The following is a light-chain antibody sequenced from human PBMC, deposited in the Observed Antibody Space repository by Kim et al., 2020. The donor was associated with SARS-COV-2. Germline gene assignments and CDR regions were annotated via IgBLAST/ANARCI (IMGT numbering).Light chain of an antibody. V-gene: IGKV1-6*01. CDR1: RDIRND. J-gene: IGKJ2*01. CDR3: LQDYNWPYT. CDR2: SAS. Sequence: AIQVTQSPSSLSASVGDRVTIVCRASRDIRNDLDWYQQKPGRAPTLLISSASTPHSGVPSRFRGSGSGTYFTLTISNLQPEDFASYYCLQDYNWPYTFGQGTKLEI.